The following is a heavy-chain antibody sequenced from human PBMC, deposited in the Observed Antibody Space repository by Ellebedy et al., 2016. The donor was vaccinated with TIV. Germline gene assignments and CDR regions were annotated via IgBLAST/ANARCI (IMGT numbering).Heavy chain of an antibody. J-gene: IGHJ4*02. V-gene: IGHV5-51*01. D-gene: IGHD3-16*01. Sequence: GESLKISXKTSGYSFTGYWIAWVRQMPGKGLEWMGIIYPGDSETRYSPSFQGQVTISADKSISTAYLQWSSLKSSDTAMYYCARHLYTSGRRSFDYWGQGTLVTVPS. CDR1: GYSFTGYW. CDR3: ARHLYTSGRRSFDY. CDR2: IYPGDSET.